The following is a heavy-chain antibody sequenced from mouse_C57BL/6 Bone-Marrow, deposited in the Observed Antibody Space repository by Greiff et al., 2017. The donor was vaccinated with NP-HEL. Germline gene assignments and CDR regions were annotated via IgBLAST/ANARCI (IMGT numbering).Heavy chain of an antibody. Sequence: QVQLQQPGAELVRPGTSVKLSCKASGYTFTSYWMHWVKQRPGQGLEWIGVIDPSDSYTNYNQKFKGKATLTVDTSSSTAYMQLSSLTSEDSAVYYCASLPRDGYWGQGTTLTVSS. V-gene: IGHV1-59*01. D-gene: IGHD3-3*01. CDR2: IDPSDSYT. CDR1: GYTFTSYW. CDR3: ASLPRDGY. J-gene: IGHJ2*01.